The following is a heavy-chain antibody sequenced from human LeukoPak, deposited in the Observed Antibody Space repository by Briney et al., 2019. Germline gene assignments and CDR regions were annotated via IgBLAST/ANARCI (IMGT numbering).Heavy chain of an antibody. CDR1: GFTFSSYS. V-gene: IGHV3-21*01. D-gene: IGHD2-2*01. J-gene: IGHJ4*02. CDR2: ISSSSYI. Sequence: PGGSLRLSCAASGFTFSSYSMNWVRQAPGKGLEWVSSISSSSYIYYADSVKGRFTISRDNAKNSLYLQMNSLRAEDTAVYYCALYCSSTSCSPFDYWGQGTLVTVSS. CDR3: ALYCSSTSCSPFDY.